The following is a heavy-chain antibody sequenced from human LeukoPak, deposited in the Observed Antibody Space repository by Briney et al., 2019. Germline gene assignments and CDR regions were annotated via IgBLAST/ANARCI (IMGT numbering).Heavy chain of an antibody. Sequence: GGSLRLSCAASGFTFSSYSMNWVRQAPGKGLEWVSTISGSGGSTYYADSVKGRFTISGDNSKNTPYLQMNSLRAEDTAVYYCAIQQLVTAEYFQHWGQGTLVTVSS. CDR1: GFTFSSYS. D-gene: IGHD6-13*01. CDR2: ISGSGGST. V-gene: IGHV3-23*01. J-gene: IGHJ1*01. CDR3: AIQQLVTAEYFQH.